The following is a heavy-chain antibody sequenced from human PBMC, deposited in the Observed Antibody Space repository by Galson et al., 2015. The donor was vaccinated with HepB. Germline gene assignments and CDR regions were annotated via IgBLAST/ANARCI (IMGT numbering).Heavy chain of an antibody. CDR3: ARRTSLVPEGGMDV. D-gene: IGHD2-2*01. CDR1: GGSISSGGYS. J-gene: IGHJ6*02. CDR2: IYHSGST. V-gene: IGHV4-30-2*01. Sequence: TLSLTCAVSGGSISSGGYSWSWIRQPPGKGLEWSGYIYHSGSTYYNPSLKSRVAISVDRSKNQFSLKLSSVTAADTAVYYCARRTSLVPEGGMDVWGQGTTVTVSS.